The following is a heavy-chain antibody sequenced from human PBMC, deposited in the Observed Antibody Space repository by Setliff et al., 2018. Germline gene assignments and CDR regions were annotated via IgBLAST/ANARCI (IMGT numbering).Heavy chain of an antibody. J-gene: IGHJ4*02. V-gene: IGHV3-23*01. CDR2: ISGSGGST. CDR1: RFTFSSYA. D-gene: IGHD3-10*01. CDR3: AKVKGAMVRGVMGYFDY. Sequence: PGGSLRLSCAASRFTFSSYAMSWVRQAPGKGLEWVSAISGSGGSTYYADSVKGRFTISRDNSKNTLYLQMNSLRAEDTAVYYCAKVKGAMVRGVMGYFDYWGQGTLVTVSS.